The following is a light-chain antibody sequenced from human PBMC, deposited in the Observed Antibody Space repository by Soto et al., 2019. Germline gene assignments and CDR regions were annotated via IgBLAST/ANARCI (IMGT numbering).Light chain of an antibody. CDR3: QQYGTSPQT. Sequence: EIVLTQSPGILSLSPGERATLSCRASQSVSSNLAWYQQRPGQAPRLLIYRTYSRATGIPDRFSGSGSGTDFTLTISRLEPEDFAVYYCQQYGTSPQTFGQGTKVDIK. CDR1: QSVSSN. J-gene: IGKJ1*01. V-gene: IGKV3-20*01. CDR2: RTY.